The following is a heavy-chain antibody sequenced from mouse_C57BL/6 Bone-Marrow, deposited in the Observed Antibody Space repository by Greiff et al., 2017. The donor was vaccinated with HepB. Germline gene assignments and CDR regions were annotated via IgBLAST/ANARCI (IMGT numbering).Heavy chain of an antibody. CDR3: ARYYSNYLWYFDV. CDR2: IHPNSGST. V-gene: IGHV1-64*01. D-gene: IGHD2-5*01. CDR1: GYTFTSYW. J-gene: IGHJ1*03. Sequence: QVQLQQPGAELVKPGASVKLSCKASGYTFTSYWMHWVKQRPGQGLEWIGMIHPNSGSTNYNEKFKSTATLTVDKSSSTAYMQLSSLTSEDSAVYYCARYYSNYLWYFDVWGTGTTVTVSS.